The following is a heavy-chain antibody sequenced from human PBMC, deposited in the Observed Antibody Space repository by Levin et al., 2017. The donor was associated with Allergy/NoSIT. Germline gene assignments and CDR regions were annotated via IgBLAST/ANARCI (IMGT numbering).Heavy chain of an antibody. J-gene: IGHJ6*02. CDR2: IKSKTDGGTT. V-gene: IGHV3-15*01. Sequence: GGSLRLSCAASGLTFSNAWMSWVRQAPGKGLEWVGRIKSKTDGGTTDYAAPVKGRFTISRDDSKNTLYLQMNSLKTEDTDVYYCTTDVFTGYGMDVWGQGTTVTVSS. CDR3: TTDVFTGYGMDV. CDR1: GLTFSNAW. D-gene: IGHD3-16*01.